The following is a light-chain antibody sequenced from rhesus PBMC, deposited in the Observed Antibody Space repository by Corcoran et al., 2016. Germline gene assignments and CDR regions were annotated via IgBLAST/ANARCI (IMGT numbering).Light chain of an antibody. CDR1: QGISRW. CDR3: QQHDNSPLT. Sequence: DIQMTQSPSSLSASVGDRVTITCRASQGISRWLAWDQQKPGKAPKLLNYKASSLQSGVPPRLSGSGSGTDFTLTISSLQPEAIATYYCQQHDNSPLTFGGGTKVEIK. CDR2: KAS. J-gene: IGKJ4*01. V-gene: IGKV1-21*01.